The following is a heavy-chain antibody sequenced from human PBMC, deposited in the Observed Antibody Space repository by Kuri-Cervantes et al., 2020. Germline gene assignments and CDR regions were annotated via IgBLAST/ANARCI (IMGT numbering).Heavy chain of an antibody. Sequence: ASVKVSCKASGYTFTSYDINWVRQATGQGLEWMGWMNPNSGNTGYAQKFQGRVTMTRNTSISTAYMELSSLRSEDTAVYYWARGPNSCSGGSCYSGAGYYYYMDVWGKGTTVTVSS. V-gene: IGHV1-8*01. CDR3: ARGPNSCSGGSCYSGAGYYYYMDV. D-gene: IGHD2-15*01. J-gene: IGHJ6*03. CDR2: MNPNSGNT. CDR1: GYTFTSYD.